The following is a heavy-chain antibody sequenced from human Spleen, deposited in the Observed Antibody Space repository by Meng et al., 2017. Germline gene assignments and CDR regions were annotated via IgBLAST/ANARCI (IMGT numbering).Heavy chain of an antibody. D-gene: IGHD3-22*01. J-gene: IGHJ3*02. CDR1: GFTLSNFE. V-gene: IGHV3-48*03. Sequence: GESLKISCVASGFTLSNFEMNWVRQAPGKGLEWVSYMSSGGSTVYYADSVKGRSTISRDNAKNALYLQMNSLRAEDTAVYYCARDNLQYDSSGYEARAFDIWGQGTKVTVAS. CDR2: MSSGGSTV. CDR3: ARDNLQYDSSGYEARAFDI.